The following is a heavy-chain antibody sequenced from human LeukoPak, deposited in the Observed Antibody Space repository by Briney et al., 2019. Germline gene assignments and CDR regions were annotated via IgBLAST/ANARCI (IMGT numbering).Heavy chain of an antibody. CDR1: GFTFSSYG. D-gene: IGHD5-18*01. J-gene: IGHJ4*02. V-gene: IGHV3-30*18. CDR2: ISYDGSNK. CDR3: AKGSLTAITDY. Sequence: GGSLRLSCAASGFTFSSYGMHWVRQAPGKGLEWVAVISYDGSNKYYADSVKGRFTISRDNPKNTLYLQMNSLRAEDTAVYYCAKGSLTAITDYWGQGTLVTVSS.